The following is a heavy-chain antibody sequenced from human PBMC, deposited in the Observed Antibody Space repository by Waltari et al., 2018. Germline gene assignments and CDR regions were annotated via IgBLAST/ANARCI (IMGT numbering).Heavy chain of an antibody. D-gene: IGHD5-12*01. CDR3: ARGYSGYGGWFDP. Sequence: QVQLQESGPGLVKPSETLSLTCTVSGGSISSSYWSWIRQPPGKGLGWIGYIYTSGSTNYNPSLKSRVTISVDTSKNQFSLKLSSVTAADTAVYYCARGYSGYGGWFDPWGQGTLVTVSS. CDR2: IYTSGST. V-gene: IGHV4-4*09. CDR1: GGSISSSY. J-gene: IGHJ5*02.